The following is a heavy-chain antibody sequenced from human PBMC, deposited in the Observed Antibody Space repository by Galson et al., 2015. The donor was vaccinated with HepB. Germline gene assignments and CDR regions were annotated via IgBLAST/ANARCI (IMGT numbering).Heavy chain of an antibody. Sequence: SLRLSCAASGFTFSSYGMHWVRQAPGKGLEWVAVIWYDGSNKYYADSVKGRFTISRDNSKNTLYLQMNSLRAEDTAVYYCAREGRITMVRGVKTYYGMDVWGQGTTVTVSS. J-gene: IGHJ6*02. D-gene: IGHD3-10*01. V-gene: IGHV3-33*01. CDR1: GFTFSSYG. CDR2: IWYDGSNK. CDR3: AREGRITMVRGVKTYYGMDV.